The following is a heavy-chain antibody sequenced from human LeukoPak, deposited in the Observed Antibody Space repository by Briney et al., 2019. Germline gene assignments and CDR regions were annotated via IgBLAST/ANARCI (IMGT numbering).Heavy chain of an antibody. CDR2: ISSSSSYI. V-gene: IGHV3-21*01. J-gene: IGHJ6*04. D-gene: IGHD6-19*01. CDR3: ARVSLHHRTSIAVAGTVDV. Sequence: GGSLRLSCAASGFTFSSHRMNWVRQAPGKGLEWVSSISSSSSYIYYADSVKGRFTISRDNAKNSLYLQMNSLRAEDTAVYYCARVSLHHRTSIAVAGTVDVWGKGTTVTISS. CDR1: GFTFSSHR.